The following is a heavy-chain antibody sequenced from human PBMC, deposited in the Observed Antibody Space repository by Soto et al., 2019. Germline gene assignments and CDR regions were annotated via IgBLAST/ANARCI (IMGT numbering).Heavy chain of an antibody. J-gene: IGHJ6*02. CDR2: INAGNGNT. D-gene: IGHD3-16*01. CDR1: GYTFTSYA. CDR3: GRELRPGGGSGANYGMDV. Sequence: QVQLVQSGAEVKKPGASVKVSCKASGYTFTSYAIHWVRQAPGQRLEWMGWINAGNGNTKYSQKFQGRVTITRDTAASTAYTELSSLGSEDTAVFYCGRELRPGGGSGANYGMDVWGQGTALTVSS. V-gene: IGHV1-3*01.